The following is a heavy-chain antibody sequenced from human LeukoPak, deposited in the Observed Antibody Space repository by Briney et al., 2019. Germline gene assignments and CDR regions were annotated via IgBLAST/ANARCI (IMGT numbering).Heavy chain of an antibody. CDR2: MNPNSGNT. V-gene: IGHV1-8*01. CDR1: GYTFTSYD. D-gene: IGHD2-2*01. Sequence: ASVKVSCKASGYTFTSYDINWVRQATGQGLEWMGWMNPNSGNTGYAQKFQGRVTITADKSTSTAYMELSSLRSEDTAVCYCARDKRGIVVVPAAQWGQGTLVTVSS. J-gene: IGHJ4*02. CDR3: ARDKRGIVVVPAAQ.